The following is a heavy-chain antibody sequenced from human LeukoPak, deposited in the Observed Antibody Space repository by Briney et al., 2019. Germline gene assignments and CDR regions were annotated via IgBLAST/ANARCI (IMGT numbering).Heavy chain of an antibody. V-gene: IGHV4-39*01. CDR2: IYYSGST. J-gene: IGHJ4*02. Sequence: SETLSLTCTVSGDSISTSIYYWGWIRQPPGKGLEWLGSIYYSGSTYYNPSLKSRVTISVDTSKNQFSLNLYSVTAADTAVFYCARSYYYDYRQIDYWGQGTLVTVSS. D-gene: IGHD3-22*01. CDR1: GDSISTSIYY. CDR3: ARSYYYDYRQIDY.